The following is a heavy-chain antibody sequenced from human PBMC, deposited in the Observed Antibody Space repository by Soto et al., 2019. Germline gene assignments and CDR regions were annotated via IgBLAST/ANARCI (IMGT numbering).Heavy chain of an antibody. D-gene: IGHD6-19*01. Sequence: GTSVKVTCKASRVAFSQLIVTWVRQAPGLGLEWVGGIIPIFGTANYAQKFQGRVTITADESTSTSYMEVNNLRSEDTAVYYCAKVRYSSPMGYYYGMDVWGQGTTVTVS. CDR2: IIPIFGTA. CDR1: RVAFSQLI. CDR3: AKVRYSSPMGYYYGMDV. V-gene: IGHV1-69*13. J-gene: IGHJ6*02.